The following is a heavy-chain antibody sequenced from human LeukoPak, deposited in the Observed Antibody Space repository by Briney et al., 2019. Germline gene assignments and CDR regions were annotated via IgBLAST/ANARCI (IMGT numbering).Heavy chain of an antibody. J-gene: IGHJ4*02. Sequence: GGSLRLSCAASGFTFSSYAMSWVRQAPGKGLEWVSAISGSGGSTYHADSVKGRFTISRDNSKNTLYLQMNSLRAEDTAVYYCAKVRTKYSSSRIDYWGQGTLVTVSS. D-gene: IGHD6-6*01. CDR3: AKVRTKYSSSRIDY. CDR1: GFTFSSYA. V-gene: IGHV3-23*01. CDR2: ISGSGGST.